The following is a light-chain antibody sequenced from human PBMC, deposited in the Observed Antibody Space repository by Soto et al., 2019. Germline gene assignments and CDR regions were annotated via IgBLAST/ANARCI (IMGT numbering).Light chain of an antibody. CDR3: QQYNTWPPIT. J-gene: IGKJ5*01. Sequence: EIMMTQSPATLSVSQGERATLSCRASQSVSSNLAWYQQKPGQAPRLLIYGASTRATGLPARFSGSGSGTDFTLTISSLQSEDFAVYYCQQYNTWPPITFGQGTRLEIK. V-gene: IGKV3-15*01. CDR1: QSVSSN. CDR2: GAS.